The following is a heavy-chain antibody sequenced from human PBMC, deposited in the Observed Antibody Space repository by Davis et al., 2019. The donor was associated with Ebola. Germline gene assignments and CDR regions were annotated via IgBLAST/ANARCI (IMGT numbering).Heavy chain of an antibody. J-gene: IGHJ5*02. CDR3: ARDRYQNWFHT. D-gene: IGHD2-2*01. CDR1: LYTLTNYG. Sequence: SVTVSRLPSLYTLTNYGIRWVRQAPRQALAWMGWLRAYNGNTNYAQKLQGRVTMTTDTSTSTAYMELRSLRSDDTAVYYCARDRYQNWFHTWGQGTLVTVSS. CDR2: LRAYNGNT. V-gene: IGHV1-18*01.